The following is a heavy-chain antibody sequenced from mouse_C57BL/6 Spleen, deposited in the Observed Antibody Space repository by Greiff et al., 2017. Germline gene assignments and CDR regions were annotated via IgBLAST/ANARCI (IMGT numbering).Heavy chain of an antibody. D-gene: IGHD1-1*01. CDR1: GYTFTSYW. J-gene: IGHJ4*01. CDR3: TRYYGSSQPMDY. Sequence: EVQGVESGTVLARPGASVKMSCKTSGYTFTSYWMHWVKQRPGQGLEWIGAIYPGNSDTSYNQKFKGKAKLTAVTSASTAYMELSSLTNEDSAVYYCTRYYGSSQPMDYWGQGTSVTVSS. V-gene: IGHV1-5*01. CDR2: IYPGNSDT.